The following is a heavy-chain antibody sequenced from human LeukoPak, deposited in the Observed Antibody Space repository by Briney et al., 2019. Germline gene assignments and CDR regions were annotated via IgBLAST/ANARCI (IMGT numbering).Heavy chain of an antibody. CDR2: INHSGST. V-gene: IGHV4-34*01. CDR1: GGSFSGYY. J-gene: IGHJ4*02. D-gene: IGHD6-13*01. CDR3: ARGGSGFIAAAGTLYY. Sequence: PSETLSLTCAVYGGSFSGYYWSWIRQPPGKGLEWIGEINHSGSTNYNPSLKSRVTISVDTSKNQFSLKLSSVTAADTAVYYCARGGSGFIAAAGTLYYWGQGTLVTVSS.